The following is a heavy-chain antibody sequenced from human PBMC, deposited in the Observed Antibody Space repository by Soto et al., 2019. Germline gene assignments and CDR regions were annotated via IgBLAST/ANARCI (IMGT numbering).Heavy chain of an antibody. Sequence: KPSETLSLTCAVYGGSFSGYYWSWIRQPPGKGLEWIGEINHSGSTNYNPSLKSRVTISVDTSKNQFSLKLSSVTAADTAVYYCARKVGWYPISLKDAFDIWGQGTMVTVSS. CDR2: INHSGST. J-gene: IGHJ3*02. V-gene: IGHV4-34*01. CDR1: GGSFSGYY. D-gene: IGHD2-15*01. CDR3: ARKVGWYPISLKDAFDI.